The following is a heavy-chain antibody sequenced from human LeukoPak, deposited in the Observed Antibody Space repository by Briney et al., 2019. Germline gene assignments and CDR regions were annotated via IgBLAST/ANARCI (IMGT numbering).Heavy chain of an antibody. V-gene: IGHV4-59*01. CDR3: ARGVSDYSYFARYYFDY. Sequence: SSETLSLTCTVSGDSISSDYWSWIRQPPGKGLEWIGYIYYSGSTNYNPSLKSRVTISVDTSKNQFSLKLCSVTAADTAVYYCARGVSDYSYFARYYFDYWGQGTLVTVSS. CDR2: IYYSGST. CDR1: GDSISSDY. D-gene: IGHD4-11*01. J-gene: IGHJ4*02.